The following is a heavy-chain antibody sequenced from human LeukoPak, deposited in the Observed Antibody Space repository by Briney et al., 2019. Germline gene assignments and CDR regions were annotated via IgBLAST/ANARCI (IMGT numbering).Heavy chain of an antibody. CDR2: IKQDGSEK. D-gene: IGHD2-21*01. Sequence: PGGSLRLSCSASGFTFSTYWMSWFRQAPGKGPEWVANIKQDGSEKHYVDSVKGRFTISRDNADNSLFLQMNSLRAEDTAMYYCARDGVSGHSDCGKYWGRGALVTVSS. J-gene: IGHJ4*02. V-gene: IGHV3-7*03. CDR3: ARDGVSGHSDCGKY. CDR1: GFTFSTYW.